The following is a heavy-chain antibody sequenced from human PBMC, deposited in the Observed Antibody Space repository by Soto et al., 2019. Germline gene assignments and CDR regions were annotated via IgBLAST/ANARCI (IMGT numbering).Heavy chain of an antibody. J-gene: IGHJ6*02. D-gene: IGHD1-26*01. V-gene: IGHV4-34*01. CDR1: GGSFSGYY. CDR3: ARGGVGGAYYYYGMDV. Sequence: ETLSLTCAVYGGSFSGYYWSWIRQPPGKGLEWIGEINHSGSTNYNPSLKSRVTISVDTSKNQFSLKLSSVTAADTAVYYCARGGVGGAYYYYGMDVWGQGTTVTVSS. CDR2: INHSGST.